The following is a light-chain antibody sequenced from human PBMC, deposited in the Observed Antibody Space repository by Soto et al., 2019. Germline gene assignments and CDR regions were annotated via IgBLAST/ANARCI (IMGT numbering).Light chain of an antibody. Sequence: IVLTQSPFTLSLSPVEIATLSFIASQSVGSYLAWYQQKPGQAPRLLIYGASSRATGIPDRFSGSGSGTDFTLTISRLEPEDFAVYYCQQYGSSPPVTFGQGTKVDIK. V-gene: IGKV3-20*01. CDR1: QSVGSY. CDR3: QQYGSSPPVT. CDR2: GAS. J-gene: IGKJ1*01.